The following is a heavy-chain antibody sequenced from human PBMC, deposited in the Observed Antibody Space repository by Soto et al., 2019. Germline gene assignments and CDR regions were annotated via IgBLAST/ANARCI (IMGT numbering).Heavy chain of an antibody. D-gene: IGHD2-15*01. Sequence: GGSLRLSCAASGFTFSGYSMNWVRQAPGKGLEWVSYITSSSSTIYYSDSVEGRFTISRDNAKNSLYLQMNSLRVEDTAVYYCARADLYCSGGSCYPAEYFQHWGQGTLVTVSS. CDR1: GFTFSGYS. CDR2: ITSSSSTI. CDR3: ARADLYCSGGSCYPAEYFQH. V-gene: IGHV3-48*01. J-gene: IGHJ1*01.